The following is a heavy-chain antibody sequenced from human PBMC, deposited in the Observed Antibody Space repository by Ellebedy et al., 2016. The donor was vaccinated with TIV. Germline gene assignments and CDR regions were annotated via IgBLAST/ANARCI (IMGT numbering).Heavy chain of an antibody. CDR3: AKGALWFGEIDAFDV. CDR1: GFSFRTYA. CDR2: ISYDGSNK. D-gene: IGHD3-10*01. Sequence: GGSLRLSXAVSGFSFRTYAMHWVRQAPGKGLEWVAVISYDGSNKYYADSVKSRFTISRDNSKNTLYLHMSSLRVEDTAVYYCAKGALWFGEIDAFDVWGQGTMVTVSS. V-gene: IGHV3-30-3*01. J-gene: IGHJ3*01.